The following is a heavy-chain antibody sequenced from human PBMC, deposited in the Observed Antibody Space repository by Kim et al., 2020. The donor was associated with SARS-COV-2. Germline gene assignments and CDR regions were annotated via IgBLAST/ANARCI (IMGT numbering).Heavy chain of an antibody. CDR1: GGSFSGYY. Sequence: SETLSLTCAVYGGSFSGYYWSWIRQPPGKGLEWIGEINHSGSTNYNPSLKSRVTISVDTSKNQFSLKLSSVTAADTAVYYCARVPSYSSGWYYYYGMDV. V-gene: IGHV4-34*01. D-gene: IGHD6-19*01. CDR3: ARVPSYSSGWYYYYGMDV. CDR2: INHSGST. J-gene: IGHJ6*01.